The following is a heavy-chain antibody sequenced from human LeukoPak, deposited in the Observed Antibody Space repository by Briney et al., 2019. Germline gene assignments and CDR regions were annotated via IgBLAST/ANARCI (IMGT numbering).Heavy chain of an antibody. D-gene: IGHD1-26*01. CDR2: IYYSGST. CDR1: GGSTSGFY. Sequence: PSETLSLTCTVSGGSTSGFYWSWIRQPPGKGLEWIGYIYYSGSTNYNPSLKSRVTISVDTSKNQFSLKLSSVTAADTAVYYCARGEGGWFDPWGQGTLVTVSS. CDR3: ARGEGGWFDP. J-gene: IGHJ5*02. V-gene: IGHV4-59*01.